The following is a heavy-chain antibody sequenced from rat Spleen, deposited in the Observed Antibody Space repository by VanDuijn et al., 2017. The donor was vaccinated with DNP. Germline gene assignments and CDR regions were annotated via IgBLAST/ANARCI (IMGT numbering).Heavy chain of an antibody. D-gene: IGHD4-3*01. Sequence: EVQLVESGGGLVQPGRSMKISCAASGFTFSNYYMAWVRQAPTKGLEWVATISYDVYTTYYRDSVKGRFTISSDNTQNTLFLQMNKLGSEDTDTYFCVTEKLGVESWGQGVMVTVSP. CDR3: VTEKLGVES. CDR1: GFTFSNYY. CDR2: ISYDVYTT. V-gene: IGHV5-7*01. J-gene: IGHJ2*01.